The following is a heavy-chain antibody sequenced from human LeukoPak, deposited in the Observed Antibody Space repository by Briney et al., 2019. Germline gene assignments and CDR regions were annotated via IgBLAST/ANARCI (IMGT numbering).Heavy chain of an antibody. CDR2: IYPGDSDT. Sequence: GGSLKISGQASGSPFTSYWIGWVRQVPGKGLEWMGIIYPGDSDTRYSPSFQGQVTMSADKSISTAYLQWSSLKASDTAMYYCARHCTSGNDYWGQGTLVTVSS. CDR3: ARHCTSGNDY. CDR1: GSPFTSYW. D-gene: IGHD2-8*01. V-gene: IGHV5-51*01. J-gene: IGHJ4*02.